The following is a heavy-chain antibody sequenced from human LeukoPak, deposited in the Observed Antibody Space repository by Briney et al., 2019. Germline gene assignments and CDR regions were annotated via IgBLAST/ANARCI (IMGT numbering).Heavy chain of an antibody. J-gene: IGHJ4*02. Sequence: PGGSLRLSCAASGFTFSSYAMSWVRQAPGKGLEWVSAISGGSGTYYADSVKGRFTISRDNSKNTLYLQMSSLRSEDTAVYYCAKRNIEAAGNGFDYWGQGTLVTVSS. V-gene: IGHV3-23*01. D-gene: IGHD6-13*01. CDR2: ISGGSGT. CDR3: AKRNIEAAGNGFDY. CDR1: GFTFSSYA.